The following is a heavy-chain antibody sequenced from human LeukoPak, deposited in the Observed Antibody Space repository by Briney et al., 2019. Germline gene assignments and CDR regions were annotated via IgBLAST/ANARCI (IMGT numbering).Heavy chain of an antibody. CDR1: GGSIASSYDH. D-gene: IGHD1-14*01. CDR2: ILYSGTT. J-gene: IGHJ4*02. CDR3: GTREPNNPYYY. Sequence: SETLSLTCTVSGGSIASSYDHWSWIRQPPGKGLEWIATILYSGTTYYNSSLKSRVTISVDTSKPQVSLKVRSVTAADTAVYYYGTREPNNPYYYGGQGTLVTVSS. V-gene: IGHV4-39*01.